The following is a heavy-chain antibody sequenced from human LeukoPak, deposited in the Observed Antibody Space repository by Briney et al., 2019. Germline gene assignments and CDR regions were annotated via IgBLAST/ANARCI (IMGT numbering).Heavy chain of an antibody. CDR2: ISGSGGST. CDR1: GFTLSSNA. Sequence: GGSLRLSCAASGFTLSSNAMSWVRQAPGKGLEWVSAISGSGGSTYYADYVKGRFTIDRDNPKNTLYLQMNSLRAEDTAVYYCAKDFRPQPQEYFQHWGQGTLVTVSS. V-gene: IGHV3-23*01. J-gene: IGHJ1*01. CDR3: AKDFRPQPQEYFQH.